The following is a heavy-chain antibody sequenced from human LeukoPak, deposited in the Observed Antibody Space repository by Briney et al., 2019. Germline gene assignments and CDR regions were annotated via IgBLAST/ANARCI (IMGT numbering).Heavy chain of an antibody. V-gene: IGHV4-59*02. CDR1: GDSVNGYY. Sequence: KPSETLSLTCTVSGDSVNGYYWSWIRQPPGKGLEWIGYIYYSGSTNYNPSLKSRVTISVDTSKNQFSLKLSSVTAADTAVYYCARMGKSSSSLTPDYFDYWGQGTLVTVSS. CDR3: ARMGKSSSSLTPDYFDY. J-gene: IGHJ4*02. D-gene: IGHD6-6*01. CDR2: IYYSGST.